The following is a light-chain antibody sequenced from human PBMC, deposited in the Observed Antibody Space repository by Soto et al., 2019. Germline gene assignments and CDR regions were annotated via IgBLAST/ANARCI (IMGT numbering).Light chain of an antibody. Sequence: QSVLTQPPSVSGSPGQSVAIPCTGTSSDVGSYNRVSWYQQPPGTAPKVMIYEVSNRPSGVPDRFSGSKSGNTASLTISGLQAEDEADYYCSSYTSSSTYGFGTGTKVTVL. CDR2: EVS. CDR1: SSDVGSYNR. CDR3: SSYTSSSTYG. J-gene: IGLJ1*01. V-gene: IGLV2-18*02.